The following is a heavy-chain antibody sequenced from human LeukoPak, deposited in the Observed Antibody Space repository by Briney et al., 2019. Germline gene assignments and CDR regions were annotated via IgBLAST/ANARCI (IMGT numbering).Heavy chain of an antibody. D-gene: IGHD4-11*01. CDR3: ARDPWDTVISYYFDY. J-gene: IGHJ4*02. CDR2: ISYDGSNK. CDR1: RFTFSSYA. Sequence: GGSLRLSCAASRFTFSSYAMHWVRQAPGKGLEWVAVISYDGSNKYYADSVKGRFTISRDNSKNTLYLQMNSLRAEDTAVYYCARDPWDTVISYYFDYWGQGTLVTVSS. V-gene: IGHV3-30-3*01.